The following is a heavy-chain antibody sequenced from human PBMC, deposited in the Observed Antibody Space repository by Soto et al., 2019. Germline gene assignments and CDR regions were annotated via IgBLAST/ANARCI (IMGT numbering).Heavy chain of an antibody. J-gene: IGHJ3*02. CDR1: GFTFSRYW. CDR3: ARGDTPMITGMDSFDI. Sequence: PVGSLRLSCAASGFTFSRYWMNWVRQAPGKGLEWMANIKQDGTEKNYVDSVKGRFTISRDNARNSLYLQMDSLRAEDTAVYFCARGDTPMITGMDSFDIWGQGTMVTVSS. CDR2: IKQDGTEK. V-gene: IGHV3-7*01. D-gene: IGHD5-18*01.